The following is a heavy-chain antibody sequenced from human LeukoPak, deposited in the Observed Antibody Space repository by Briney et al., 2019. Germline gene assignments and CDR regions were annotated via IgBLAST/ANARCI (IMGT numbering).Heavy chain of an antibody. V-gene: IGHV4-31*03. D-gene: IGHD3-16*02. CDR1: GGSISSGGYY. CDR3: ARALRLGELSLPPFDY. CDR2: IYYSGST. J-gene: IGHJ4*02. Sequence: PSETLSLTCTVSGGSISSGGYYWSWIRQHPGKGLEWIGYIYYSGSTYYNPFLKSRVTISVDTSKNQFSLKLSSVTAADTAVYYCARALRLGELSLPPFDYWGQGTLVTVSS.